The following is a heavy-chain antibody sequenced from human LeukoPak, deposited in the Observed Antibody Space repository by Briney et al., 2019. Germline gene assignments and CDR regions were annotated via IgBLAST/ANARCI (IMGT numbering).Heavy chain of an antibody. CDR1: GFTFSNYA. V-gene: IGHV3-23*01. CDR3: AKERGRFGESYYFDL. CDR2: ISGSDGRT. D-gene: IGHD3-10*01. Sequence: GGSLRLSCAASGFTFSNYAMNWVRQAPGKGLEWVSAISGSDGRTYYADSVKGRLTISRDNSKNTLYLQVNSLRADDTAVYYCAKERGRFGESYYFDLWGQGTLVTVSS. J-gene: IGHJ4*02.